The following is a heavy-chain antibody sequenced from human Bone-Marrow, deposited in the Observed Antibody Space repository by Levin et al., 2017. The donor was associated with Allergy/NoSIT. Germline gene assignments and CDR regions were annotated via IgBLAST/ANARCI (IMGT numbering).Heavy chain of an antibody. D-gene: IGHD3-10*01. V-gene: IGHV3-49*03. J-gene: IGHJ4*02. CDR3: TRDYNVLLWFGELA. Sequence: PGGSLRLSCTASGFTFGDYAMSWFRQAPGKGLEWVGFIRSKAYGGTTEYAASVKGRFTISRDDSKSIAYLQMNSLKTEDTAVYYCTRDYNVLLWFGELAGGQGTLVTVSS. CDR1: GFTFGDYA. CDR2: IRSKAYGGTT.